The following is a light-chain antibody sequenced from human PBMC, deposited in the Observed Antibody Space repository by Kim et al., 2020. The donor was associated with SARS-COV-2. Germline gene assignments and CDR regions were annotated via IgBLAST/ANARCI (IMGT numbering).Light chain of an antibody. V-gene: IGLV2-23*02. CDR1: SNDLRTYDL. CDR3: CSFTSGISWV. Sequence: GQSVTISSSGTSNDLRTYDLISWYQQYPGKAPRLIIFDITQRPSGIAGRFSGSKSGNTASLTISPLEPEDEADYFCCSFTSGISWVFGGGTKLTVL. CDR2: DIT. J-gene: IGLJ3*02.